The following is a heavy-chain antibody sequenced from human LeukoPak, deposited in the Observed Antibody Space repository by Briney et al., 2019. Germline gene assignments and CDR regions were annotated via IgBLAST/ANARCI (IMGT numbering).Heavy chain of an antibody. CDR2: INPNSGGT. CDR3: AIESDYYGSGSYYKLDH. D-gene: IGHD3-10*01. J-gene: IGHJ5*02. Sequence: GASVKVSCKASGYTFTGYYMHWVRQAPGQGLEWMGWINPNSGGTNYAQKFQGRVTMTRDTSISTAYMELSRLRSEDTAVYYCAIESDYYGSGSYYKLDHWGQGTLVTVSS. V-gene: IGHV1-2*02. CDR1: GYTFTGYY.